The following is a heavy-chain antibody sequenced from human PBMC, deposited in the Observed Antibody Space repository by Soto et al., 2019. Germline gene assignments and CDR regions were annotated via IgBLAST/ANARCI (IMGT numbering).Heavy chain of an antibody. D-gene: IGHD1-7*01. CDR3: ERVRGNYAIFQH. Sequence: SETLSLTCTVSGGSISSGDYYWSWIRQPPGKGLEWIGSIYYSGSTYYNPSLKSRVTISVDTSKNQFSLKLSSVTAADTAVYYCERVRGNYAIFQHWGQGTLLTVSS. J-gene: IGHJ1*01. CDR2: IYYSGST. V-gene: IGHV4-39*01. CDR1: GGSISSGDYY.